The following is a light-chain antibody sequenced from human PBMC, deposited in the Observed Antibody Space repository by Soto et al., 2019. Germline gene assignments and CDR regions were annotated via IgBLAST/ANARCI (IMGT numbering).Light chain of an antibody. J-gene: IGKJ1*01. CDR2: GAS. CDR1: QSVTSNY. V-gene: IGKV3-20*01. CDR3: QHYITSFTT. Sequence: EIVLTQSPGTLSLSPGERATLSCGASQSVTSNYLAWYQQKPGQAPRLLIYGASRRATGIPDRFIGSGSGTDFTLTIRRLEPEDFEVYYCQHYITSFTTFGQGTKLDSK.